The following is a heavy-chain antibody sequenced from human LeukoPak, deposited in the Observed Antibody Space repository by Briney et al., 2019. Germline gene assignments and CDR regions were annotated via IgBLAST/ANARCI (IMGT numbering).Heavy chain of an antibody. J-gene: IGHJ5*02. D-gene: IGHD5-24*01. CDR2: INPNSGGT. CDR3: ARVEMATIISRWFDP. CDR1: GYTFTSYG. V-gene: IGHV1-2*02. Sequence: ASVKVSCKASGYTFTSYGISWVRQAPGQGLEWMGWINPNSGGTNYAQKFQGRVTMTRDTSISTAYMELSRLRSDDTAVYYCARVEMATIISRWFDPWGQGTLVTVSS.